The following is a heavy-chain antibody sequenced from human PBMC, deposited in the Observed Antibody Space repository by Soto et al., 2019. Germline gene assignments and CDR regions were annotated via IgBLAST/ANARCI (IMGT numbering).Heavy chain of an antibody. D-gene: IGHD2-2*01. V-gene: IGHV4-31*11. CDR1: GDCSSSGRYY. CDR2: IYYSGST. CDR3: ARSGMRAGLPAVFDY. Sequence: TLYLTSAVSGDCSSSGRYYCSGFRQHPGKGLEWIGYIYYSGSTYYNPSLKSRVTISVDTSKNQFSLKLSSVTAADTAVYYCARSGMRAGLPAVFDYWGQGTLVTVSS. J-gene: IGHJ4*02.